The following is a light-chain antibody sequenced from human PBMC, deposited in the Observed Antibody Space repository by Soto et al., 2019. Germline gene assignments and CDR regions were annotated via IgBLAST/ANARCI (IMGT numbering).Light chain of an antibody. V-gene: IGKV3-20*01. J-gene: IGKJ3*01. CDR1: QSLSSSH. Sequence: EIVLTQSPGTLSLSPGERATLSCRASQSLSSSHLAWYQQKPGQAPRLLIYGASSRATGIPDRFSGSGSGTDFTLTISRLEPEDFAVYYCQQYGSSPFTFGPGTKVDIK. CDR2: GAS. CDR3: QQYGSSPFT.